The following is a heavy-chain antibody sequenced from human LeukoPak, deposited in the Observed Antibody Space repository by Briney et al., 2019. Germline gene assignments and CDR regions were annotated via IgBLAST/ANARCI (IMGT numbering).Heavy chain of an antibody. CDR1: GGSISSYY. D-gene: IGHD6-13*01. V-gene: IGHV4-59*08. J-gene: IGHJ6*03. Sequence: PSETLSLTCTVSGGSISSYYWSWIRQPPGKGLEWIGYIYYSGSTNYNPSLKSRITISVDTSKNQFSLKLSSVTAADTAVYYCARVDVGAAAGTNHPGTSYYYYYYMDVWGKGTTVTISS. CDR3: ARVDVGAAAGTNHPGTSYYYYYYMDV. CDR2: IYYSGST.